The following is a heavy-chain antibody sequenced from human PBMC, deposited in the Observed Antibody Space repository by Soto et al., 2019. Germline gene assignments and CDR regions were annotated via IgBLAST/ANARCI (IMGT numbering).Heavy chain of an antibody. CDR1: GGSITSSSFY. CDR3: ARSAYYSSYYMDV. V-gene: IGHV4-39*01. J-gene: IGHJ6*03. CDR2: IYYSGST. Sequence: PSETLSLTCNVSGGSITSSSFYWGWIRQPPGKGLEWIGTIYYSGSTYYNPSLKSRVTISVDTSKNQFSLRLSSVTAVDTAVYYCARSAYYSSYYMDVWGKGTTVTVSS.